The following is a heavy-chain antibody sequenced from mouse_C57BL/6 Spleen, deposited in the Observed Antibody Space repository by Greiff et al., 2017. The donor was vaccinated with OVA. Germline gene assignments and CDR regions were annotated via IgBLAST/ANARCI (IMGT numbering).Heavy chain of an antibody. V-gene: IGHV1-43*01. CDR1: GYSFTGYY. J-gene: IGHJ1*03. Sequence: VQLKQSGPELVKPGASVKISCKASGYSFTGYYMHWVKHSSEKSLEWIGEINPSTGGTSYNQKFKGKATLTVDKSSSTAYMQLKSLTSEDSAVYYCARWKDGYGYFDVWGTGTTVTVSS. CDR3: ARWKDGYGYFDV. CDR2: INPSTGGT. D-gene: IGHD2-3*01.